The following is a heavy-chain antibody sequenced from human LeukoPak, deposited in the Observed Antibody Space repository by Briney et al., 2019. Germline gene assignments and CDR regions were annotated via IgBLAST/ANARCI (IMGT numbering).Heavy chain of an antibody. V-gene: IGHV3-23*01. J-gene: IGHJ4*02. CDR2: ISGSGGST. CDR1: GFTFRRNA. D-gene: IGHD3-22*01. CDR3: AKDLRPYYYDTSGSSFDY. Sequence: GGSLRLSCAASGFTFRRNAMSWVRQAPGKGLEWVSAISGSGGSTYYADSVKGRFTISRDNSKNTLYLQMNSLRAEDTAVYYCAKDLRPYYYDTSGSSFDYWGQGTLVTVSS.